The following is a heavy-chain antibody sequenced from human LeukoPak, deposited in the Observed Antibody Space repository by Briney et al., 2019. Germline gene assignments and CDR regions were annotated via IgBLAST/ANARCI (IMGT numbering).Heavy chain of an antibody. CDR1: GFTFSSYS. CDR3: AKVGPRQQLGDFDY. Sequence: GGSLRLSCAASGFTFSSYSMNWVRQAPGKGLEWVSSISSSSSYIYYADSVKGRFTISRDNAKNSLYLQMNSLRAEDTAVYYCAKVGPRQQLGDFDYWGQGTLVTVSS. CDR2: ISSSSSYI. V-gene: IGHV3-21*04. J-gene: IGHJ4*02. D-gene: IGHD6-13*01.